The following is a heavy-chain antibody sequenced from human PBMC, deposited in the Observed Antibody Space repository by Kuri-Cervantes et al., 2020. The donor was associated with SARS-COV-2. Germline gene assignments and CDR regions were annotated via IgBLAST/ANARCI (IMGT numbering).Heavy chain of an antibody. D-gene: IGHD7-27*01. CDR2: VYYSGST. V-gene: IGHV4-59*01. CDR1: GGSISSYY. Sequence: SETLSLTCMVSGGSISSYYWSWIRQPPGKGLEWIGYVYYSGSTNYNPSLKSRVTISVNTSKNQFSLKLSSVTAADTAVYYCAREVPGEALDYWGQGTLVTVSS. J-gene: IGHJ4*02. CDR3: AREVPGEALDY.